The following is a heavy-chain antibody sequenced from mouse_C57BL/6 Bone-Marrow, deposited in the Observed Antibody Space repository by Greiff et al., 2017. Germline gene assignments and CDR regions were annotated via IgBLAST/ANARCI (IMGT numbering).Heavy chain of an antibody. CDR1: GFTFSSYG. CDR2: ISSGGSYT. J-gene: IGHJ2*01. V-gene: IGHV5-6*01. Sequence: EVQLVESGGDLVKPGGSLKLSCAASGFTFSSYGMSWVRPTPDKRLEWVATISSGGSYTYYPDSVKGRCTITRDNAKNTLYLQMSSLKSADTAMYYCARLGYYGSSYFDYWGQGTTLTVSS. D-gene: IGHD1-1*01. CDR3: ARLGYYGSSYFDY.